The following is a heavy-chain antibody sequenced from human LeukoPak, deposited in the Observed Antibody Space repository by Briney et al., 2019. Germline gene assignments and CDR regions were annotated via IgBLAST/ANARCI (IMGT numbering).Heavy chain of an antibody. CDR3: ARDLSITLIRGVTFDY. D-gene: IGHD3-10*01. CDR2: IYYSGST. CDR1: GGSISSYY. J-gene: IGHJ4*02. Sequence: SETLSLTCTVSGGSISSYYWSWIRQPPGKGLEWIGYIYYSGSTNYNPSLKSRVTISVDTSKNQFSLKLSSVTAADTAVYYCARDLSITLIRGVTFDYWGQGALVTVSS. V-gene: IGHV4-59*08.